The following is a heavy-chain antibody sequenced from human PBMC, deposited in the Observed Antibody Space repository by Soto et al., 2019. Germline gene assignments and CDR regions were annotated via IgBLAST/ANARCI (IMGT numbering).Heavy chain of an antibody. D-gene: IGHD2-2*01. CDR3: ARLGCSSTSCYGKGYYYYMDV. CDR1: GGSISSSSYY. CDR2: IYYSGST. V-gene: IGHV4-39*01. J-gene: IGHJ6*03. Sequence: PSETLSLTCTVSGGSISSSSYYWGWIRQPPGNGLEWIGSIYYSGSTYYNPSLKSRVTISVDTSKNQFSLKLSSVTAADTAVYYCARLGCSSTSCYGKGYYYYMDVWGKGTTVTVS.